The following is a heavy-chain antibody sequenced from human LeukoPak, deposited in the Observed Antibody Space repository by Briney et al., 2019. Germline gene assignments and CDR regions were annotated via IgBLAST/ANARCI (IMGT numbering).Heavy chain of an antibody. J-gene: IGHJ4*02. CDR1: GFTFSHFQ. CDR2: IRNSSETI. Sequence: GGSLRLSCTTSGFTFSHFQINWVRQAPGKALEWVAWIRNSSETIFYSASVKGRFSISRDNTLNSAFLLMTNLRVDDTGIYFCARAPFSNSAFVGDHWGPGTVVSVSP. D-gene: IGHD3-16*01. V-gene: IGHV3-48*03. CDR3: ARAPFSNSAFVGDH.